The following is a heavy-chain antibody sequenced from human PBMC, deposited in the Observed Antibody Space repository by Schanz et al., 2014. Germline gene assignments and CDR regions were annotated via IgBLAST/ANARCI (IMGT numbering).Heavy chain of an antibody. D-gene: IGHD1-26*01. CDR1: GFTFSDYY. CDR3: ARGGSGSHYRLDY. J-gene: IGHJ4*02. Sequence: VQLLESGGGLVKPGGSLRLSCAASGFTFSDYYMSWIRQAPGKGLEWVSYVSSSSSYTHYADSVKGRFTISRDNAKNSLYLQMNSLRAEDTGLYFCARGGSGSHYRLDYWGQGTLVTVSS. CDR2: VSSSSSYT. V-gene: IGHV3-11*06.